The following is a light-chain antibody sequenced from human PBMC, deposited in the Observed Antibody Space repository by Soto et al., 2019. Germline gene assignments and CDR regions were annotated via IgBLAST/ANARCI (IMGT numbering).Light chain of an antibody. V-gene: IGKV3-11*01. CDR1: QSVSSY. Sequence: EIVLTQSPATLSLSPGERATLSCRASQSVSSYLAWYQQKPGQAPRLLTYDASNRATGIPARFSGSGSGTEFTLTISSLQPDDFATYYCQHYNSYSEAFGQGTKVDIK. CDR3: QHYNSYSEA. CDR2: DAS. J-gene: IGKJ1*01.